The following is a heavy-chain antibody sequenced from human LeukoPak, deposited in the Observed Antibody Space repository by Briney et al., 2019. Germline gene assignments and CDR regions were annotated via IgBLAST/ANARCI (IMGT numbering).Heavy chain of an antibody. Sequence: GGSLRLSCAASGFTFSNAWMSWVRQAPGKGLEWVGRIKSKTDGGTTDYAAPVKGRFTISRDDSKNTLYLQMNSLKTEDTAVSYCTTKLVVVPAAAAGENWFDPWGQGTLVTVSS. J-gene: IGHJ5*02. CDR1: GFTFSNAW. CDR2: IKSKTDGGTT. CDR3: TTKLVVVPAAAAGENWFDP. V-gene: IGHV3-15*01. D-gene: IGHD2-2*01.